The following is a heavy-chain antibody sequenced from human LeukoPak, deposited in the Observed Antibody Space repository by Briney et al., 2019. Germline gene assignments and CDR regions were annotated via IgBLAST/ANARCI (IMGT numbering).Heavy chain of an antibody. CDR3: ARDQEGFDY. V-gene: IGHV1-46*02. CDR2: IYPRDGST. J-gene: IGHJ4*02. CDR1: GYIFNSYY. Sequence: ASVKVSCKASGYIFNSYYIHWVRQAPGQGLEWMGMIYPRDGSTSYAQKFQGRVTVTRDTSTSTVHMELSGLRSEDTAVYYCARDQEGFDYWGQGTLVTVSS.